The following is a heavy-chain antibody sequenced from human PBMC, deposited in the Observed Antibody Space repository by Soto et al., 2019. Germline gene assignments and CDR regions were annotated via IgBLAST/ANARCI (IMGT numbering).Heavy chain of an antibody. CDR2: IYHSGST. Sequence: SETLSLTCAVSGGSISSSNWWSWVRQPPGKGPEWIGEIYHSGSTNYNPSLKSRVTISVDKSKNQFSLKLSSVTAADTAVYYCARRYPSSGWYNWFDPWGKGTLVTVSS. D-gene: IGHD6-19*01. CDR1: GGSISSSNW. J-gene: IGHJ5*02. CDR3: ARRYPSSGWYNWFDP. V-gene: IGHV4-4*02.